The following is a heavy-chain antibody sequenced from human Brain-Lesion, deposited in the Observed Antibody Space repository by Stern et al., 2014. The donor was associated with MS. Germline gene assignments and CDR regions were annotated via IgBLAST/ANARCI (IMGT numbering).Heavy chain of an antibody. J-gene: IGHJ4*02. V-gene: IGHV4-61*02. Sequence: QLQLRESGPGLVKPSQTLSLTCTVSGASISSGTSYWSWIRQPAGGGLEWIGRLHASGATYYNPSLKSRVTISGDTSKNQFSLTLNSVTAADTAVYYCARGHWELLGNNYFDSWGQGTLVTVSS. CDR1: GASISSGTSY. D-gene: IGHD1-26*01. CDR2: LHASGAT. CDR3: ARGHWELLGNNYFDS.